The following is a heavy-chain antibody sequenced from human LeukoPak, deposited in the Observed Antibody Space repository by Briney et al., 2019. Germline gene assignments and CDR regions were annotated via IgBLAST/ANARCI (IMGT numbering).Heavy chain of an antibody. J-gene: IGHJ4*02. CDR2: INWNGGWT. D-gene: IGHD6-19*01. CDR3: ARDRGSGLFDY. V-gene: IGHV3-20*04. Sequence: PGGSLRLSCEASGFTFDGYVMNWVRQAPGKGLEWVSGINWNGGWTRYADSVKGRFTISRDNAKNSLYLQMNSLRAEDTALYYCARDRGSGLFDYWGQGTLVTVSS. CDR1: GFTFDGYV.